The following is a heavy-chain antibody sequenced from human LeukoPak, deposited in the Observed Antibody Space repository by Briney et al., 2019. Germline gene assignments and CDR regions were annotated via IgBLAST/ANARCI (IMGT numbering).Heavy chain of an antibody. CDR3: ASLKGLTGTRSG. V-gene: IGHV1-2*02. Sequence: ASVKVSCKASGYTFTGYYMHWVRQAPGQGLEWMGWTNPNSGGTNYAQKFQGRVTMTRDTSISTAYMELSRLRSDDTAVYYCASLKGLTGTRSGWGQGTLVTVSS. CDR1: GYTFTGYY. J-gene: IGHJ4*02. D-gene: IGHD1-7*01. CDR2: TNPNSGGT.